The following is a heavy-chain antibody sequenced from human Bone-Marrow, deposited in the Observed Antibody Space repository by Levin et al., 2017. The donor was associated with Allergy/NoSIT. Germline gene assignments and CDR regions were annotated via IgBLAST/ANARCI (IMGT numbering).Heavy chain of an antibody. J-gene: IGHJ6*02. D-gene: IGHD2-2*01. CDR1: GFTFSSYE. CDR3: ARDYCSSTSCPDPGPRYYYYGMDV. Sequence: GGSLRLSCAASGFTFSSYEMNWVRQAPGKGLEWVSYISSSGSTIYYADSVKGRFTISRDNAKNSLYLQMNSLRAEDTAVYYCARDYCSSTSCPDPGPRYYYYGMDVWGQGTTVTVSS. CDR2: ISSSGSTI. V-gene: IGHV3-48*03.